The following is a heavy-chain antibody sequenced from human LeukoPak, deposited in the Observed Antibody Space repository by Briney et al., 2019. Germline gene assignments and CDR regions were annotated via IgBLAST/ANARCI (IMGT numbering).Heavy chain of an antibody. V-gene: IGHV5-51*01. Sequence: GESLKISCKGSGYSFTSYWIGWVRQMPGKGLEWMGIIHPGNSETTYSPSFRGQVTMSADKSVSTAYLQWSGLKATDTAMYYCARGGSGPDYWGQGTLVTVSS. J-gene: IGHJ4*02. CDR2: IHPGNSET. CDR1: GYSFTSYW. CDR3: ARGGSGPDY. D-gene: IGHD2-15*01.